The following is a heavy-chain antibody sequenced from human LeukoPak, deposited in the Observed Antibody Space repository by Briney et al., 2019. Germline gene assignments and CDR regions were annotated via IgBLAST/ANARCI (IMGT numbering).Heavy chain of an antibody. V-gene: IGHV4-30-4*08. CDR2: TYYSGST. J-gene: IGHJ6*03. CDR3: ARDGMVGATKYYYYMDV. CDR1: GRSLSSVDYY. D-gene: IGHD1-26*01. Sequence: LSQTVSLTCTVSGRSLSSVDYYWSRIPQTPGKGLGWIGYTYYSGSTYYNPCIKSRVTISVGRSKNQFSLKLSSVTAAETAVYYGARDGMVGATKYYYYMDVWCRGATLAVAS.